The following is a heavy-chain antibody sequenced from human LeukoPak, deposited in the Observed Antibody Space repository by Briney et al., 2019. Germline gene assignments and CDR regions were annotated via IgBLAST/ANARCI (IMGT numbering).Heavy chain of an antibody. J-gene: IGHJ3*02. CDR2: INLRGDSP. CDR3: ARGRYYYDSSGYPTGDAFDI. D-gene: IGHD3-22*01. V-gene: IGHV1-46*01. CDR1: ANTFTDEY. Sequence: ASVKVSCKASANTFTDEYMHWVRQAPGQGVEWMGMINLRGDSPSYAQNFQGRVTMTMDTSTSTVHMELSSLRSEDTAVYYCARGRYYYDSSGYPTGDAFDIWGQGTMVTVSS.